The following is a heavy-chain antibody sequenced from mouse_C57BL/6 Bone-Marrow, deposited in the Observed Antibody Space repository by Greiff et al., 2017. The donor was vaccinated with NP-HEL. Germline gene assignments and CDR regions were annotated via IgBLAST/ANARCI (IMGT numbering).Heavy chain of an antibody. CDR2: INYDGSST. CDR1: GFTFSDYY. Sequence: EVKLVESEGGLVQPGSSMKLSCTASGFTFSDYYMAWVRQVPEKGLEWVANINYDGSSTYYLDSLKSRFIISRDNAKNILYLQMSSLKSEDTATYYCARVTGTHWYFDVWGTGTTVTVSS. CDR3: ARVTGTHWYFDV. J-gene: IGHJ1*03. V-gene: IGHV5-16*01. D-gene: IGHD4-1*01.